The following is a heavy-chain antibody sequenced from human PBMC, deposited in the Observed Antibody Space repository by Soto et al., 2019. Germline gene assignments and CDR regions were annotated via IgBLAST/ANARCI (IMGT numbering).Heavy chain of an antibody. Sequence: PSETLSLTCAVSGGSISSGGYSWSWIRQPPGKGLEWIGYIYHSGSTNYNPSLKSRVTISVDTSKNQFSLNLSSVTAADTAVYYCARNSTYYYDSSGYYYHYYFDYWGQGTLVTAPQ. V-gene: IGHV4-30-2*01. CDR3: ARNSTYYYDSSGYYYHYYFDY. D-gene: IGHD3-22*01. CDR1: GGSISSGGYS. CDR2: IYHSGST. J-gene: IGHJ4*02.